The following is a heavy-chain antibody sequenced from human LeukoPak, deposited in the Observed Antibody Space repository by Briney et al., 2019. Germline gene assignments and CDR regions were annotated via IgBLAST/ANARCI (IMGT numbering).Heavy chain of an antibody. CDR3: ARGHDYSNSPSY. V-gene: IGHV3-48*02. D-gene: IGHD4-11*01. CDR1: GFTFSSYS. J-gene: IGHJ4*02. Sequence: GGSLRLSCAASGFTFSSYSMSWVRQAPGKGLEWVSYISSSSSAMYYADSMKGRFTISRDNAKNSLYLQMNNLRDEDTAVYYCARGHDYSNSPSYWGQGTLVTVSS. CDR2: ISSSSSAM.